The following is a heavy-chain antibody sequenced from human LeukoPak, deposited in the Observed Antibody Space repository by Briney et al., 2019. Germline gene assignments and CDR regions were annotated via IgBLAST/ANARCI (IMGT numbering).Heavy chain of an antibody. D-gene: IGHD1-26*01. V-gene: IGHV3-33*06. J-gene: IGHJ3*02. CDR1: GFTFSSYG. CDR3: AKTLSGSYYGAFDI. Sequence: GGSLRLSCAASGFTFSSYGMHWVRRAPGKGLEWVAVIWYDGSNKYYADSVKGRFTISRDNSKNTLYLQMNSLRAEDTAVYYCAKTLSGSYYGAFDIWGQGTMVTVSS. CDR2: IWYDGSNK.